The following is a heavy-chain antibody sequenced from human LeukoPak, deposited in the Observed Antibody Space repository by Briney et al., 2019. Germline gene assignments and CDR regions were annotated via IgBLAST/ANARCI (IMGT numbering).Heavy chain of an antibody. D-gene: IGHD2-2*03. CDR3: VRRVHGYCSSTSCYDN. CDR1: GGSFSGYY. J-gene: IGHJ4*02. V-gene: IGHV4-34*01. CDR2: INHSGST. Sequence: PSETLSLTCAVYGGSFSGYYWSWIRQPPGKGLEWIGEINHSGSTNYNPSLKSRVTISVDTSKNQFSLKLSSVTAADTAVYYCVRRVHGYCSSTSCYDNWGQGTLVTVSS.